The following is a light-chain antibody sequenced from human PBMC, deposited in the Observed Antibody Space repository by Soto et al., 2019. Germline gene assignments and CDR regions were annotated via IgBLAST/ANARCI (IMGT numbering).Light chain of an antibody. Sequence: EIVMTQSPATLSVSPGERATLSGRSSQSVSNNVACYQQKPGQAPRLLIYGAATRATGIPARFSGSESGTAFTLTSVSLEAEDFAVYYCQPYNTWSPLSVGGGIKVETK. CDR2: GAA. CDR3: QPYNTWSPLS. V-gene: IGKV3-15*01. J-gene: IGKJ4*01. CDR1: QSVSNN.